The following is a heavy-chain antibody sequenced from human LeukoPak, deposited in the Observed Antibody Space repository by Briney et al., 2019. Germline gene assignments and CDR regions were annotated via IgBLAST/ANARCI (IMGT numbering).Heavy chain of an antibody. Sequence: SQTLSLTCAVSGGSICSGGYSWSWIRQPPGKGLEWIGYIYHSGSTYYNPSLKSRVTISVDGSKNQFSLKPSSVTAADAAVYYCTRTSGLGTSIDYWGQGTLVTVSS. CDR1: GGSICSGGYS. CDR2: IYHSGST. D-gene: IGHD3-22*01. CDR3: TRTSGLGTSIDY. J-gene: IGHJ4*02. V-gene: IGHV4-30-2*01.